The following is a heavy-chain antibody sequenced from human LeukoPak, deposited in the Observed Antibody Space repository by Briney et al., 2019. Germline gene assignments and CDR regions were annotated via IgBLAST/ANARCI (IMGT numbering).Heavy chain of an antibody. CDR3: ARESAIHGWTSAHFDY. Sequence: PGGSLRLSCEASGFTFNNYAMHWVRHAPGKGLEWVAVISNDGTTKYYADSVKGRFTVSRDNSRNTLYLQMNSLRPEDTARYYCARESAIHGWTSAHFDYWGQATLVSVSS. J-gene: IGHJ4*02. CDR1: GFTFNNYA. D-gene: IGHD6-19*01. V-gene: IGHV3-30*03. CDR2: ISNDGTTK.